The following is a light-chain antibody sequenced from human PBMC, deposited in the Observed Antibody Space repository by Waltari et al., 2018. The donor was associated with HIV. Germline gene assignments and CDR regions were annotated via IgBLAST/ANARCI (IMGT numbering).Light chain of an antibody. CDR1: SSDVGGYHS. CDR2: PVS. CDR3: SSYTGNITPYV. Sequence: QSALPQPASVSGSPGQSLTISCTGTSSDVGGYHSVPCYQQHPGTPPKLIISPVSNRPSGVSYRFSGSKSGNTASLTISGLQAEDEADYYCSSYTGNITPYVFGTGTKITVL. V-gene: IGLV2-14*01. J-gene: IGLJ1*01.